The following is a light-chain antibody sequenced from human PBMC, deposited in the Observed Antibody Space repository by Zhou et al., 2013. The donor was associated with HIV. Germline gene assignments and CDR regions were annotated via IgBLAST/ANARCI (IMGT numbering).Light chain of an antibody. Sequence: DIVMTQSPLSLPVTPGEPASISCRSSQSLLHSNGYNYLHWYLQKPGQSPHLLVYLGSNRASGVPDRFSGSGSGTDFTLKISRVEAEDVGVYYCMQALHTPYTFGQGTKLDIK. CDR1: QSLLHSNGYNY. CDR2: LGS. J-gene: IGKJ2*01. CDR3: MQALHTPYT. V-gene: IGKV2-28*01.